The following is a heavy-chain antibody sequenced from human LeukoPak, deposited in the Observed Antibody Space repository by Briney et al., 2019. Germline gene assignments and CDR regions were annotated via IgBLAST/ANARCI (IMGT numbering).Heavy chain of an antibody. D-gene: IGHD6-19*01. CDR1: GFIFGSYS. CDR3: ATNVAVAGTI. J-gene: IGHJ3*02. V-gene: IGHV3-23*01. Sequence: GGSLRLSCVASGFIFGSYSMNWVRQAPGKGLEWVSAISGSGGSTYYADSVKGRFTISRDNSKNTLYLQMNSLRAEDTAVYYCATNVAVAGTIWGQGTMVTVSS. CDR2: ISGSGGST.